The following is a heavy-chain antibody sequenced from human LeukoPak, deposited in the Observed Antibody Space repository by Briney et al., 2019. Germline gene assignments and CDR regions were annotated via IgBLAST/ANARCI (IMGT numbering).Heavy chain of an antibody. J-gene: IGHJ3*02. V-gene: IGHV4-31*03. D-gene: IGHD5-18*01. CDR1: GGSIKGGGFF. CDR2: IYYSGST. Sequence: SETLSLTCSLSGGSIKGGGFFWNWVRQHPGKGLEWIGHIYYSGSTSYNPSVKSRVTISVDTSKNQFSLKLTSVTAADTAMYYCARDHGRSYNYGSEALDIWGQGTLVIVSA. CDR3: ARDHGRSYNYGSEALDI.